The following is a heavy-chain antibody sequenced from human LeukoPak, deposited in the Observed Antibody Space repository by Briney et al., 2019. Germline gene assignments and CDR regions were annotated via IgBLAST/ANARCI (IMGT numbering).Heavy chain of an antibody. CDR1: GYTFTGYY. Sequence: GASVKVSCKASGYTFTGYYMHWVRQAPGQGLEWMGWINPNSGGTNYAQKFQGRVTMTRDTSISTAYMELSRLRSDDTAVYYCARDLGTVGEYYFDYWGQGTLVTVPS. V-gene: IGHV1-2*02. CDR2: INPNSGGT. D-gene: IGHD3-10*01. J-gene: IGHJ4*02. CDR3: ARDLGTVGEYYFDY.